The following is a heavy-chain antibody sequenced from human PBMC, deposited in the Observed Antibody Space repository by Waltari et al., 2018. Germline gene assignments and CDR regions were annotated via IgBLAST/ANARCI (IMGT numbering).Heavy chain of an antibody. D-gene: IGHD2-15*01. CDR3: ASTVVMSLGAFDI. V-gene: IGHV3-48*03. CDR1: GFTFSSYE. Sequence: EVQLVESGGGLVQPGGSLRLSCAASGFTFSSYEMNWVRQAPGKGLEWVSYISSIGSTIYYADSVKGRFTISRDNAKNSLYLQMNSLRAEDTAVYYWASTVVMSLGAFDIWGQGTMVTVSS. CDR2: ISSIGSTI. J-gene: IGHJ3*02.